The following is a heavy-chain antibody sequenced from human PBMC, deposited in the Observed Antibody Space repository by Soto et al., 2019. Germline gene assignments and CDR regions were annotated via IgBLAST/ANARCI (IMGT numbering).Heavy chain of an antibody. D-gene: IGHD6-19*01. CDR2: IDYSGSS. CDR1: GGSISTKY. CDR3: ARDLGQWLVQGAFDI. J-gene: IGHJ3*02. V-gene: IGHV4-59*12. Sequence: SETLSLTCTVSGGSISTKYWNWIRQPPGKGLEWIGYIDYSGSSKSNPSLNSRVTMSVDTSKNQFSLKLTSVTAADTAVYYCARDLGQWLVQGAFDIWGPGTMVTVS.